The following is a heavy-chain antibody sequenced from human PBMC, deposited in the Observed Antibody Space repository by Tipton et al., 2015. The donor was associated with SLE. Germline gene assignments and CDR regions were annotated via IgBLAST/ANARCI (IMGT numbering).Heavy chain of an antibody. CDR3: AKDIGSSGVAGY. J-gene: IGHJ4*02. CDR1: GFTFDDYA. D-gene: IGHD6-19*01. CDR2: ISWNSGSI. Sequence: SLRLSCAASGFTFDDYAMHWVRQAPGKGLEWVSGISWNSGSIGYADSVKGRFTISRDNAKNSLYLQMNSLRAEDTALYYCAKDIGSSGVAGYWGQGTLVTVSS. V-gene: IGHV3-9*01.